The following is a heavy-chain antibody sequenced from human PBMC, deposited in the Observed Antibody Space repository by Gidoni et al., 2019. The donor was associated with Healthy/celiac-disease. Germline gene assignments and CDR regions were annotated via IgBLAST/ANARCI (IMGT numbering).Heavy chain of an antibody. Sequence: EVQLLESGGGWVQPGGSLRLSGAASGFTFRSYAMSWVRQAPGKGLELVSAISGRGGSTYYADSVKGRFTISRDNSKNTLYLQMNSLRAEDTAVYYCAKSPRGSYCGGDCYPYYFDYWGQGTLVTVSS. J-gene: IGHJ4*02. CDR2: ISGRGGST. CDR1: GFTFRSYA. CDR3: AKSPRGSYCGGDCYPYYFDY. D-gene: IGHD2-21*02. V-gene: IGHV3-23*01.